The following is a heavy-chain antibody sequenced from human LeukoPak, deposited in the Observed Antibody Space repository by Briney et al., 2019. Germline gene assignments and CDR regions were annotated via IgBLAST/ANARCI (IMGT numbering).Heavy chain of an antibody. CDR1: GFTVSSNY. Sequence: GGSLRLSCAASGFTVSSNYMSWVRQAPGKGLEWVSVIYSGGSTYYADSVKGRFTISRDNSKNTLYLQMNSLRAEDTAVYYCARDQRGYGGHFGYWGQGTLVTVSS. CDR2: IYSGGST. J-gene: IGHJ4*02. D-gene: IGHD4-23*01. CDR3: ARDQRGYGGHFGY. V-gene: IGHV3-66*01.